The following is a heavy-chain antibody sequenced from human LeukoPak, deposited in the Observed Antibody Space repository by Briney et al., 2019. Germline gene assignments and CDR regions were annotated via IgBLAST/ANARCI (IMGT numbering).Heavy chain of an antibody. CDR3: ARGPRGYSYGPPDY. Sequence: SETLSLTCTVSGGSISSYYSSWIRQPPGKGLEWIGYIYYSGSTNYNPSLKSRVTISVDTSKNQFSLKLSSVTAADTAVYYCARGPRGYSYGPPDYWGQGTLVTVSS. J-gene: IGHJ4*02. CDR2: IYYSGST. V-gene: IGHV4-59*01. D-gene: IGHD5-18*01. CDR1: GGSISSYY.